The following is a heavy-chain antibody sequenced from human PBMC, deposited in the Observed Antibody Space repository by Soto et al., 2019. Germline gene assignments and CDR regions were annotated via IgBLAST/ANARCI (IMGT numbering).Heavy chain of an antibody. D-gene: IGHD5-18*01. V-gene: IGHV3-33*01. CDR3: ARESNPRIQLWWDYYYYGMDV. Sequence: PGGSLRLSCAASGFTFSSYGMHWIRQAPGKGLEWVAVIWYDGSNKYYADSVKGRFTISRDNSKNTLYLQMNSLRAEDTAVYYCARESNPRIQLWWDYYYYGMDVWGQGTTVTVPS. CDR2: IWYDGSNK. J-gene: IGHJ6*02. CDR1: GFTFSSYG.